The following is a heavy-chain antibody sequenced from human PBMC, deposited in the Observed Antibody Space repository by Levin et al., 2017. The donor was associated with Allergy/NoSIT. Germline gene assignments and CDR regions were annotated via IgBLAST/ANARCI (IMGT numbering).Heavy chain of an antibody. J-gene: IGHJ6*02. V-gene: IGHV3-33*01. CDR3: ARDIQPYSSSYFHGLDV. CDR2: IWYDGSKK. Sequence: GGSLRLSCAASGFTFRDYGMHWVRQAPGKGLEWVAVIWYDGSKKYYEDSVKGRFTISRDNSKNTLYLQMSSLRAKETAMYYCARDIQPYSSSYFHGLDVWGQGTTVTVSS. CDR1: GFTFRDYG. D-gene: IGHD5-18*01.